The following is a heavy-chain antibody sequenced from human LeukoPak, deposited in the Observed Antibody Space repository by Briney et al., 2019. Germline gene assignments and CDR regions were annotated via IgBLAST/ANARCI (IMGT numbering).Heavy chain of an antibody. CDR3: AKVGVEGGDYFDY. J-gene: IGHJ4*02. D-gene: IGHD2-21*01. CDR1: GFTFSSFA. Sequence: PGGSLRFSCAASGFTFSSFAMHWVRQAPGKGLEWVAFIRYDGSYKHFADSVKGRFTISRDNSKNTLYLQMNSLRAEDTAVYYCAKVGVEGGDYFDYWGQGTLVTVSS. CDR2: IRYDGSYK. V-gene: IGHV3-30*02.